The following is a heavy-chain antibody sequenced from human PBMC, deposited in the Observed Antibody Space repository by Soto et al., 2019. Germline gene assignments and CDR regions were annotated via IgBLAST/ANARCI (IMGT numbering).Heavy chain of an antibody. CDR1: GFTFSSYA. Sequence: EVQLLESGGGLVQPGGSLRLSCAASGFTFSSYAMSWVRQAPGKGLEWVSAISGSGGSTYYADSVKGRFTISRDNSKNQRNLQMNSLRAEDTAVYYCAKGVESSCYDSHCFDYWGQGTLVTVSS. CDR3: AKGVESSCYDSHCFDY. J-gene: IGHJ4*02. V-gene: IGHV3-23*01. D-gene: IGHD5-12*01. CDR2: ISGSGGST.